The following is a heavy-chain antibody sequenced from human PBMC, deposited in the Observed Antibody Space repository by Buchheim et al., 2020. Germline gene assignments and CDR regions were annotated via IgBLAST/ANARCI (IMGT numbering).Heavy chain of an antibody. D-gene: IGHD3-3*01. CDR1: GGTFSSYA. CDR3: ARHRKDEFWSGSPYYYYGMDV. V-gene: IGHV1-69*01. CDR2: IIPIFGTA. Sequence: QVQLVQSGAEVKKPGSSVKVSCKASGGTFSSYAISWVRQAPGRGREWMGGIIPIFGTANYAQKFQGRVTITADESTSTAFLGMSSLGSEDTAVYYCARHRKDEFWSGSPYYYYGMDVGGGGTT. J-gene: IGHJ6*02.